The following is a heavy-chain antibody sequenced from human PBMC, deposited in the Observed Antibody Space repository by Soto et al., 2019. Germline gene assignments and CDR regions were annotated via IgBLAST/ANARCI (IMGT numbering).Heavy chain of an antibody. CDR3: ANLGGYCSSTSCLSY. CDR2: ISGSGGST. D-gene: IGHD2-2*01. V-gene: IGHV3-23*01. Sequence: GESLKISCAASGFTVSSNYMSWVRQAPGKGLEWVSAISGSGGSTYYADSVKGRFTISRDNSKNTLYLQMNSLRAEDTAVYYCANLGGYCSSTSCLSYWGQGTLVTVSS. CDR1: GFTVSSNY. J-gene: IGHJ4*02.